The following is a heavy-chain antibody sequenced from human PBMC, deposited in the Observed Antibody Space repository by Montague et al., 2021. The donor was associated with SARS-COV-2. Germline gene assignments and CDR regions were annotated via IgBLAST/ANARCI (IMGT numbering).Heavy chain of an antibody. J-gene: IGHJ3*02. CDR1: GFTFNNYG. V-gene: IGHV3-30*18. CDR2: ISYEGSQK. D-gene: IGHD3-10*01. Sequence: SRRLSCAASGFTFNNYGIHWVRQAPGKGLEWVAVISYEGSQKFFTDSVKGRFVISRDSAQRTVYLQMNSLRVEDTAVYYCAKASQVFWLGQFARDAFDIWGQGTTVSVPS. CDR3: AKASQVFWLGQFARDAFDI.